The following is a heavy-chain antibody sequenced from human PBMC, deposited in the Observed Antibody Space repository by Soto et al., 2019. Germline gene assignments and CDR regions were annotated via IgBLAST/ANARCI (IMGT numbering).Heavy chain of an antibody. D-gene: IGHD6-19*01. V-gene: IGHV3-23*01. CDR2: ISGSGGST. CDR3: AKKAAMAAGTLNDYYYYGMDV. CDR1: GFTFSSYA. J-gene: IGHJ6*02. Sequence: LRLSCAASGFTFSSYAMSWVRQAPGKGLEWVSAISGSGGSTYYADSVKGRFTISRDNSKNTLYLQMNSLRAEDTAVYYCAKKAAMAAGTLNDYYYYGMDVWGQGTTVTVSS.